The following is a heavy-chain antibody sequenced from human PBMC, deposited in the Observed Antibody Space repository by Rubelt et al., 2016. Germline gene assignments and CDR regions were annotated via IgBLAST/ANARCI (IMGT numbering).Heavy chain of an antibody. CDR3: ARRQQLGPFDY. Sequence: QVQLVQSGAEVKKPGASVKVSCKVSGYTLTELSMHWVRQAPGQGLEWMGGIIPIFGTATYAHKFQGRVTIIADDATSTSYMELSSLRAEDTAVYYCARRQQLGPFDYWGQGTLVTVSS. CDR2: IIPIFGTA. J-gene: IGHJ4*02. D-gene: IGHD6-13*01. V-gene: IGHV1-69*13. CDR1: GYTLTELS.